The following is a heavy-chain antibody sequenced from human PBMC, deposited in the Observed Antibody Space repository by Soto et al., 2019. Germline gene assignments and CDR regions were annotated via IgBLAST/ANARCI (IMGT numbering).Heavy chain of an antibody. J-gene: IGHJ6*02. CDR2: INHSGST. CDR3: ARRTYYYDSSGYYYLYYYGMDV. Sequence: FETLSLTCAVYCGSFSGYYWSWIRQPPGKGLEWIGEINHSGSTNYNPSLKSRVTISVDTSKSQFSLKLSSVTAADTAVYYCARRTYYYDSSGYYYLYYYGMDVWGQGTTVTVSS. D-gene: IGHD3-22*01. CDR1: CGSFSGYY. V-gene: IGHV4-34*01.